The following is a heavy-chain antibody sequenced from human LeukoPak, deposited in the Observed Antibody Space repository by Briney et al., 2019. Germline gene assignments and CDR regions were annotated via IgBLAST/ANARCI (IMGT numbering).Heavy chain of an antibody. J-gene: IGHJ5*02. CDR3: ARGRMGYCSSTSCYRRYNWFDP. D-gene: IGHD2-2*01. Sequence: ASVKVSCKASGYTFTSYDINWVRQATGQGLEWMGWMNPNSGNTGYAQKFQGRVTITRNTSISTAYMELSSLRSEDTAVYYRARGRMGYCSSTSCYRRYNWFDPWGQGTLVTVSS. CDR2: MNPNSGNT. V-gene: IGHV1-8*03. CDR1: GYTFTSYD.